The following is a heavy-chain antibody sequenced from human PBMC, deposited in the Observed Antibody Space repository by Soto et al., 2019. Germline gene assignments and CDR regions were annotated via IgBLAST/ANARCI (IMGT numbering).Heavy chain of an antibody. V-gene: IGHV3-53*01. D-gene: IGHD3-9*01. J-gene: IGHJ4*02. CDR1: GFTVSSNY. Sequence: GGSLRLSCAASGFTVSSNYMSWVRQAPGKGLEWVSVIYSGGGTYYADSVKGRFTISRDSSKNTLYLQMNSLRVEDTAVYYCAREDVGATIFWGQGTLVTVSS. CDR2: IYSGGGT. CDR3: AREDVGATIF.